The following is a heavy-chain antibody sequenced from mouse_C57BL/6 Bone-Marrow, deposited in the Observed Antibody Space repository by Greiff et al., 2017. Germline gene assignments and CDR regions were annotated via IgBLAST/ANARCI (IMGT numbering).Heavy chain of an antibody. Sequence: QVQLQQSGPELVRPGSSVKLSCKASGYTFTSYWMDWVKQRPGQGLEWIGNIYPSDSETHYNQKFKDKATLTVNKSSSTAYMQLSSLTSEDSAVYYCALLYVWYFDVWGTGTTVTVSS. V-gene: IGHV1-61*01. D-gene: IGHD2-1*01. CDR3: ALLYVWYFDV. CDR1: GYTFTSYW. CDR2: IYPSDSET. J-gene: IGHJ1*03.